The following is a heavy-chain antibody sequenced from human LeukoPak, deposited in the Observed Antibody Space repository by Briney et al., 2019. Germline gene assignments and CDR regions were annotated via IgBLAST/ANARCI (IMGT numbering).Heavy chain of an antibody. CDR1: GGSISSYY. V-gene: IGHV4-4*07. J-gene: IGHJ6*03. D-gene: IGHD3-3*01. CDR2: FYTSGST. Sequence: PSETLSLTCTVSGGSISSYYWTWIRRPAGKGWEWIGRFYTSGSTNYNPSLKSRVTMSVDTSKNQFSLKLSSVTAADTAVYYCAREGRFLEWFEADYYYYYMDVWGKGTTVTVSS. CDR3: AREGRFLEWFEADYYYYYMDV.